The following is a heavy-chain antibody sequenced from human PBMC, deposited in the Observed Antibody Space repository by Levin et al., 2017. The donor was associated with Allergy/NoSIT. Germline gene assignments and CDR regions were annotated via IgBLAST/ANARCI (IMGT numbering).Heavy chain of an antibody. CDR3: ARGRPGYYFDY. CDR2: IYTDGST. V-gene: IGHV3-66*01. Sequence: GGSLRLSCAASGFTVSSNYMSWVRQAPGKGPEWVSVIYTDGSTSYADSVKGRFTVSRDNSKNTLYIQMDSLRADDTAVYYCARGRPGYYFDYWGQGTLVTVSS. D-gene: IGHD3-9*01. J-gene: IGHJ4*02. CDR1: GFTVSSNY.